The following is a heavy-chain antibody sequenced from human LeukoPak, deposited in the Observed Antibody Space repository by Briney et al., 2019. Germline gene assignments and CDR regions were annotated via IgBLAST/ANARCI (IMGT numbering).Heavy chain of an antibody. D-gene: IGHD4-17*01. V-gene: IGHV4-34*01. Sequence: TSETLSLTCGVSSGSLSGYSWGWIRQPPGKGLECVGEISHSGITNYNASLKSRVTISLKKSESQFSLTLSSVTAADTAVYYCTRQSGTVTPIDYWSQGTLVTVSS. CDR1: SGSLSGYS. J-gene: IGHJ4*02. CDR2: ISHSGIT. CDR3: TRQSGTVTPIDY.